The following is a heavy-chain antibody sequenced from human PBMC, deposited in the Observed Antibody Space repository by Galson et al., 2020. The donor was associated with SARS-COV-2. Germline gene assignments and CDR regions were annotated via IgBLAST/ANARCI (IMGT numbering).Heavy chain of an antibody. CDR3: ARDGRGSGSDNPPFDY. D-gene: IGHD3-10*01. V-gene: IGHV1-18*04. Sequence: ASVKVSCKASGYTFTSYGISWVRQAPGQGLEWMGWISAYNGNTNYAQKLQGRVTMTTDTSTSTAYMELRSLRSDDTAVYYCARDGRGSGSDNPPFDYWGQGTLVTVSS. J-gene: IGHJ4*02. CDR1: GYTFTSYG. CDR2: ISAYNGNT.